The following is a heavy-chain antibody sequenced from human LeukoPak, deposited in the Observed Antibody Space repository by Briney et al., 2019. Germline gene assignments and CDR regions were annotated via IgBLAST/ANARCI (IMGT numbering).Heavy chain of an antibody. CDR2: ISSSSSSI. D-gene: IGHD6-13*01. J-gene: IGHJ3*02. V-gene: IGHV3-21*01. Sequence: PGGSLRLSCAASGFTFSGYWMHWVRQPPGTGLESVSSISSSSSSIYYAESVKGRFTISRDNAKNSMYLQMNSLRDEGTAVYFCARDSLHGSSWYNGVFDIWGQGTMVTVSS. CDR1: GFTFSGYW. CDR3: ARDSLHGSSWYNGVFDI.